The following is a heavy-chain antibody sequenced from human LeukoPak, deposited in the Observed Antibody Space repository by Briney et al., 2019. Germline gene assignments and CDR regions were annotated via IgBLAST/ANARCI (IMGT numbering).Heavy chain of an antibody. D-gene: IGHD3-10*01. CDR3: AREAYYGSGTYYKGLCWFDP. V-gene: IGHV1-46*01. CDR2: INPSAGST. CDR1: GYTFTSNY. Sequence: ASVKVSCKASGYTFTSNYMHWVRQAPGQGLEWMGIINPSAGSTTYAQKCQGRVTMTRDTSASTVYMEVSSLRSEDTAVYYCAREAYYGSGTYYKGLCWFDPWGQGTLVTVSS. J-gene: IGHJ5*02.